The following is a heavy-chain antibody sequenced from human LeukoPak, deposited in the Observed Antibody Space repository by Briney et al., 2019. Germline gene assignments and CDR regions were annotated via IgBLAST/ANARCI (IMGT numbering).Heavy chain of an antibody. CDR1: GFTFSSYG. D-gene: IGHD3-9*01. Sequence: PGGTLRLSCAASGFTFSSYGMSWVRQAPGKGLEWVSAIRGSGGSTYYADSVKGRFTISRDNSKNTLYLQMNSLRAEDTAVYYCARDRYDILTGSLLPFDYWGQGTLVTVSS. CDR3: ARDRYDILTGSLLPFDY. J-gene: IGHJ4*02. CDR2: IRGSGGST. V-gene: IGHV3-23*01.